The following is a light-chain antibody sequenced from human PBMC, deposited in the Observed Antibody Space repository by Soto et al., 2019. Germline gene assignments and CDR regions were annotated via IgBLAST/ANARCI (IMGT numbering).Light chain of an antibody. CDR1: QSVSSY. CDR3: QQRSNWPWT. V-gene: IGKV3-11*01. CDR2: DAS. Sequence: EIVLTQSPATLSLSPGERATLSCRASQSVSSYLAWYQQKPGQAPRLLIYDASNRATGIPARFSGSGSGTDFTITISSLEPEDFAVYDGQQRSNWPWTFGQGTKVESK. J-gene: IGKJ1*01.